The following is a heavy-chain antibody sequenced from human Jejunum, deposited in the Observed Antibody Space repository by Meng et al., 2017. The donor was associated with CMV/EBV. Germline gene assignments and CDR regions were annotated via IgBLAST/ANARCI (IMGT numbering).Heavy chain of an antibody. D-gene: IGHD3-16*01. J-gene: IGHJ6*02. Sequence: RSFVSSWVRQAPGQGPGWMGGIIPMFGTAKCAQKFKGRVTFSTDEPTSTAYLEVSSLRPEDTAVYYCARDIRGSRLIDHYYGMDVWGQGTQVTVSS. V-gene: IGHV1-69*05. CDR2: IIPMFGTA. CDR3: ARDIRGSRLIDHYYGMDV. CDR1: RSFV.